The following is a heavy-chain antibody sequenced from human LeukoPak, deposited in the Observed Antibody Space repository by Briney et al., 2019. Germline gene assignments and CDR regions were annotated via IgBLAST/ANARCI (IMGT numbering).Heavy chain of an antibody. Sequence: GGSLRLSCAASGFTFSSYEMNWVRQAPGKGLEWVSYISSSGSTIYYADSVKGRFTISRDNAKNSLYLQMNSLRAEDTAVYYCARGRGDIVVVVVANWLNWFDPWGQGTLVTVSS. CDR3: ARGRGDIVVVVVANWLNWFDP. CDR1: GFTFSSYE. J-gene: IGHJ5*02. CDR2: ISSSGSTI. D-gene: IGHD2-15*01. V-gene: IGHV3-48*03.